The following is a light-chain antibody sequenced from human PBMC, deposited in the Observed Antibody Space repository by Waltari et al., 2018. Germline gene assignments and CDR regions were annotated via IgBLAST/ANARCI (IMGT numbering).Light chain of an antibody. Sequence: QSALTQPASVSGSPGQSIPISCTGTSSDVGGYTYASWYQQHPGKAPKLMIDDVSKRPSGVSNRFSGSKSGNTASLTISGLQAEDEADYYCSSYTSSSTLIVFGTGTKVTVL. CDR3: SSYTSSSTLIV. J-gene: IGLJ1*01. CDR1: SSDVGGYTY. V-gene: IGLV2-14*01. CDR2: DVS.